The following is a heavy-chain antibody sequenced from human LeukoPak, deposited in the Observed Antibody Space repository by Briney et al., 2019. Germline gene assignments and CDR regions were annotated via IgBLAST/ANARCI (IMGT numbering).Heavy chain of an antibody. V-gene: IGHV4-59*01. CDR1: GGSISSYY. CDR2: IYYSGST. CDR3: ARRQMAARFGFMDV. D-gene: IGHD6-6*01. Sequence: SETLSLTCTVSGGSISSYYWSWIRQPPGKGLEWIGYIYYSGSTNYNPSLKSRVTISVDTSMNQFSLKLSSVTAADTAVYYCARRQMAARFGFMDVWGKGTTVTVSS. J-gene: IGHJ6*03.